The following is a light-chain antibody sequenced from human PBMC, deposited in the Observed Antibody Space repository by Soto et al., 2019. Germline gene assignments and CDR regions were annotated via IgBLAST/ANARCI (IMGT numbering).Light chain of an antibody. J-gene: IGLJ1*01. CDR2: EVT. V-gene: IGLV2-14*01. CDR3: SSYASSSSYV. CDR1: RGDVGGYNH. Sequence: QSALTQPASVSGSPGQRITFPATGTRGDVGGYNHVSWYQIHPGKAPKLIIYEVTSRPSGVSYRFSGSKSGNSASLTISGLQAEDEADYYCSSYASSSSYVFGGGTKVTVL.